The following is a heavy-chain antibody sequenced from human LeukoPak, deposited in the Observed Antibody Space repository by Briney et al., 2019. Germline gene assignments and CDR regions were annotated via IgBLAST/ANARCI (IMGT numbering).Heavy chain of an antibody. CDR3: GRGEVGEFDH. Sequence: SETLSLTCAVSGYSITRGYNWGWVRQSPGKGLEWIASISHAGDTYYNPSLKSRVTISVDTSKNHFSLNLASVTAPDTAVYFCGRGEVGEFDHWGQGTLVTVSS. V-gene: IGHV4-38-2*01. CDR2: ISHAGDT. J-gene: IGHJ4*02. D-gene: IGHD1-26*01. CDR1: GYSITRGYN.